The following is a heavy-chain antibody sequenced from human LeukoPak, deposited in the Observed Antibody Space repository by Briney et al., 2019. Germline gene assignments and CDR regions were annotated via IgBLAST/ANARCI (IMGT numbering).Heavy chain of an antibody. J-gene: IGHJ6*02. CDR2: IYSNGAST. CDR3: ARDYPGYVWNDMDV. V-gene: IGHV3-64*01. Sequence: GGSLRLSCAASRFTFSSYAMHWVRQAPGKGLEFVSSIYSNGASTYYANSVKGRFTISRDNSKNTLFLQMGSLRAEDTAVYYCARDYPGYVWNDMDVWGQGTTVTVSS. CDR1: RFTFSSYA. D-gene: IGHD3-16*01.